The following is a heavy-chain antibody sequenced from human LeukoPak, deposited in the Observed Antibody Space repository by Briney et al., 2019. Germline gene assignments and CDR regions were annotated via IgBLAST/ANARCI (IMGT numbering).Heavy chain of an antibody. CDR3: ARGGGPRYCSSTSCYSVVNWFDP. CDR1: GGSFSGYY. V-gene: IGHV4-34*01. Sequence: SETLSLTCAVYGGSFSGYYWSWIRQPPGKGLEWIGEINHSGSTNYNPSLKSRVTISVDTSKNQFSLKLSSVTAADTAVYYCARGGGPRYCSSTSCYSVVNWFDPWGQGTLVTVSS. D-gene: IGHD2-2*01. CDR2: INHSGST. J-gene: IGHJ5*02.